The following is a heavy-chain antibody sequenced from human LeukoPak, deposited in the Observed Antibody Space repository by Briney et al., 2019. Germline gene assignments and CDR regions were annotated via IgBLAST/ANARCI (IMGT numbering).Heavy chain of an antibody. V-gene: IGHV5-51*01. J-gene: IGHJ4*02. D-gene: IGHD5-24*01. CDR3: ARHGPEDGYIDY. Sequence: GEALQISFKGSGYSFTSYWIGWVRRMPGKGGGWMGIIYPGDSDTRYSTSFQGQVTISADKSIKNAYLKWSSLKASDTAMYYCARHGPEDGYIDYWGQGTLVTVSS. CDR1: GYSFTSYW. CDR2: IYPGDSDT.